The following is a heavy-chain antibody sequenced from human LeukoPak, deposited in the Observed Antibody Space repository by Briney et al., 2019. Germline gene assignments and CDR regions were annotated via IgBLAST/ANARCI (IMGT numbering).Heavy chain of an antibody. J-gene: IGHJ1*01. V-gene: IGHV3-49*03. CDR1: GFTFGNYA. CDR3: ARGGYQFEH. CDR2: IRSTGDGGTT. Sequence: GGSLRLSCTASGFTFGNYAMNWFRQAPGKGLEWIGSIRSTGDGGTTEYAASVKGRFVISREDSKSIAYLQMDSLESEDTAVYYCARGGYQFEHWGQGTLVTVSS. D-gene: IGHD3-16*02.